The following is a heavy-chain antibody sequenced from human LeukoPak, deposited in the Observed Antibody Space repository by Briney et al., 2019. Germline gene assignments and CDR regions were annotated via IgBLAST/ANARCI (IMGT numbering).Heavy chain of an antibody. D-gene: IGHD6-13*01. Sequence: GSLRLSCAASGFTFSIYSMNWVRQAPGKGLEWVSYITSDRRTISYADPVKGRFTISRDNDKRLLYLQMDSLRAGDTAVYYCAKNPAAGANYYFDYWGQGTLVTVSS. CDR2: ITSDRRTI. CDR1: GFTFSIYS. CDR3: AKNPAAGANYYFDY. J-gene: IGHJ4*02. V-gene: IGHV3-48*01.